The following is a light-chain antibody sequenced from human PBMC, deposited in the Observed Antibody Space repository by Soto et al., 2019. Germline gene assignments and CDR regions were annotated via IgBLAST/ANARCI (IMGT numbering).Light chain of an antibody. CDR2: EVN. V-gene: IGLV2-14*01. Sequence: QSALTQPASVSGSPGQSITISCTGNSSDVGGYKYVSWYQHHPGKAPKLMIYEVNNRPSGVSNRFSGSKSGNTTSLTISGLQAEDDADYYCSSYSISTAYLFGTGTKVTVL. J-gene: IGLJ1*01. CDR3: SSYSISTAYL. CDR1: SSDVGGYKY.